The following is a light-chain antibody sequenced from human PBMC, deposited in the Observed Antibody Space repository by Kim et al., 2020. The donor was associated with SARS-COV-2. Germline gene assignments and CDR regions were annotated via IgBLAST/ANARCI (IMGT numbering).Light chain of an antibody. CDR2: KAS. J-gene: IGKJ3*01. CDR1: QSISSW. Sequence: ASVGERVTITCRASQSISSWLAWYQQKTGKAPKLLIYKASSLESGVPSRFSGSGSGTEFTLTISSLQPDDFATYYCQQYNSYLFTFGPGTKVDIK. CDR3: QQYNSYLFT. V-gene: IGKV1-5*03.